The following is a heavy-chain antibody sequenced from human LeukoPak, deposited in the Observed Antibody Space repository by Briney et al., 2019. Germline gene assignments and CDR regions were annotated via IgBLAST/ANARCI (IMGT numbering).Heavy chain of an antibody. J-gene: IGHJ4*02. D-gene: IGHD3-9*01. V-gene: IGHV4-34*01. CDR3: AREADDILTGYYLY. CDR2: INHSGST. Sequence: KPSETLSLTCAVYGGSFSGYYWSWIRQPPGKGLEWIGEINHSGSTNYNPSLKSRVTISVDTSKNQFSLKLSSVTAADTAVYYCAREADDILTGYYLYWGQGTLVTVSS. CDR1: GGSFSGYY.